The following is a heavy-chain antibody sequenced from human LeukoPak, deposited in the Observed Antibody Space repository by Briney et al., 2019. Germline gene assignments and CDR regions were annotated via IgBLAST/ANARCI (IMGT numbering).Heavy chain of an antibody. D-gene: IGHD3-3*01. J-gene: IGHJ5*02. CDR2: ISSNGGST. V-gene: IGHV3-64D*06. CDR3: VKEGERFLEWFSAANTWFDP. Sequence: PGGSLRLSCSASGFTFSSYAMHWVRQAPGKGLEYVSAISSNGGSTYYADSVKGRFTISRDNSKNTLYLQMSSLRAEDTAVYYCVKEGERFLEWFSAANTWFDPWGQGTLVTVSS. CDR1: GFTFSSYA.